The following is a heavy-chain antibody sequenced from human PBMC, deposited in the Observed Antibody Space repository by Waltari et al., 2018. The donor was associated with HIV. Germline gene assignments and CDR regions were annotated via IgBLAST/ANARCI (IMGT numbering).Heavy chain of an antibody. Sequence: LVESGGDLVESGTSLRRSCEASRFSFSDSVMFWVRQAPGKGLEWVAVISNDGNDKKYVDSVKGRFNVSRDNVKNTLYLYMSRLRPEDTAVYYCVRETSGRDAFDIWGLGTQVIVSS. V-gene: IGHV3-30*15. J-gene: IGHJ3*02. CDR3: VRETSGRDAFDI. CDR2: ISNDGNDK. CDR1: RFSFSDSV. D-gene: IGHD2-15*01.